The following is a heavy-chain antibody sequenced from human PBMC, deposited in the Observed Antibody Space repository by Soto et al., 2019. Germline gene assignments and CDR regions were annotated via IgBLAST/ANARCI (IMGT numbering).Heavy chain of an antibody. D-gene: IGHD6-13*01. CDR2: IYYSGRT. CDR3: ARDPIATGGNDAFDI. CDR1: GGSISSRGCY. J-gene: IGHJ3*02. Sequence: QVQLQESGPGLVKPSQTLSLTCTVSGGSISSRGCYWSWIRQHPGKGLEWIGYIYYSGRTYYNPSLRSRITISVDTSKNQFSLKLTSVTAADTAVYYCARDPIATGGNDAFDIWGQGTRVTVSS. V-gene: IGHV4-31*03.